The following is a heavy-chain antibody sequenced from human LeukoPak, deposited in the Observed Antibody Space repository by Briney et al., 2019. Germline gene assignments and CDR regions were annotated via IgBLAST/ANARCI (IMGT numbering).Heavy chain of an antibody. Sequence: PGGSLRLSCAASGFTFSNAWMSWVRQAPGKGPEWVGRIKSKTDGGTTDYAAPVKGRFTISRDDSKNTLYLQMNSLKTEDTAVYYCTTPASGNLYYYYYYMDVWGKGTAVTVSS. V-gene: IGHV3-15*01. CDR2: IKSKTDGGTT. J-gene: IGHJ6*03. CDR1: GFTFSNAW. CDR3: TTPASGNLYYYYYYMDV. D-gene: IGHD4-23*01.